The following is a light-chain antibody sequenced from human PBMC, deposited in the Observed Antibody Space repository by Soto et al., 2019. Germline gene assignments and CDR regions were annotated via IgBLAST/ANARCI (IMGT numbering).Light chain of an antibody. CDR1: QSINNW. V-gene: IGKV1-5*03. Sequence: DIQMTQSPSTLSASVGDRVTITCRASQSINNWLAWYQQKPGKAPKLLISKASSLESGVPSRFSGSGSGTEFTLTISSLQPDDFATYFCQEHSSYVMYTFGQGTKLEI. CDR2: KAS. J-gene: IGKJ2*01. CDR3: QEHSSYVMYT.